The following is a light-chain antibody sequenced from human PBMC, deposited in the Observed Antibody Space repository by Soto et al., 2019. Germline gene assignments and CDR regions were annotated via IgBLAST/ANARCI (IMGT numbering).Light chain of an antibody. CDR1: NIGRKS. CDR3: QVWDSSSDHVV. CDR2: DDS. V-gene: IGLV3-21*02. J-gene: IGLJ2*01. Sequence: SYELTQPPSVSVAPGQTARITCGGNNIGRKSVHWYQQKPGQAPLLVVYDDSDRPSGIPERFSGSNSANTATLTISRVGAGDEADYYCQVWDSSSDHVVFGGGTKRTVL.